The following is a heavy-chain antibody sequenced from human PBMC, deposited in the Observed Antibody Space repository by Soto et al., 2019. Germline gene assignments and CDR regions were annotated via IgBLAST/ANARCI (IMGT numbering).Heavy chain of an antibody. CDR1: GFTFRTYT. J-gene: IGHJ4*02. CDR2: IRGFSPYT. V-gene: IGHV3-21*04. Sequence: EVQLVESGGGLVKPGGSLRLSCISSGFTFRTYTMNWVRQAPGKGLEWVSGIRGFSPYTFYAESVKGRFTISRDNAKNSLYLQMDRLRPEDTAFYYCAKSPHDILIGSAFDYWGQGTLVTVSS. D-gene: IGHD3-9*01. CDR3: AKSPHDILIGSAFDY.